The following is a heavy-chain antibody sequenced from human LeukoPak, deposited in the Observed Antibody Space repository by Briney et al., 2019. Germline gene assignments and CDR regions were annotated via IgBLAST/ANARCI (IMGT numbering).Heavy chain of an antibody. Sequence: SETLSLTCTVSGGSISSYYWSWIRQPPGKGLEWIGYIYYSGSTNYNPSLKSRVTISVDTSKNQFSLKLSSVTAADTAAYYCARGANWGEGTFDYWGQGTLVTVSS. V-gene: IGHV4-59*12. CDR2: IYYSGST. J-gene: IGHJ4*02. D-gene: IGHD7-27*01. CDR3: ARGANWGEGTFDY. CDR1: GGSISSYY.